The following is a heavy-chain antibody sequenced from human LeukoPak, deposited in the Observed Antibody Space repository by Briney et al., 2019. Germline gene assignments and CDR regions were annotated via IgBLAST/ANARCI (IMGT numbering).Heavy chain of an antibody. CDR3: ARVEYSSSCDY. CDR1: GGSISVHYY. CDR2: IYSSGNS. J-gene: IGHJ4*02. Sequence: SETLSLTCTVSGGSISVHYYWNWFRQPAGKGLEWIGRIYSSGNSYYNASLQSRVTMPVDTSKNQFSLRLSSVTAADTAVYYCARVEYSSSCDYWGQGTLVTVSS. D-gene: IGHD6-6*01. V-gene: IGHV4-4*07.